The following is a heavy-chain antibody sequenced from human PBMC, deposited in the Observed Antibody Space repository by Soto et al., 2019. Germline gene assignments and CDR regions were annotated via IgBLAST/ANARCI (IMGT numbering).Heavy chain of an antibody. D-gene: IGHD2-15*01. Sequence: PSETLSLTCAVSGGSISTSNWWSWVRQPPGKGLEWIGEIYHSGSTNYNPSLKSRVTISVDKSKNQFSLKLSSVTAADTAVYYCARAAPYCYYGMDVWGQGTTVTVSS. V-gene: IGHV4-4*02. CDR3: ARAAPYCYYGMDV. J-gene: IGHJ6*02. CDR2: IYHSGST. CDR1: GGSISTSNW.